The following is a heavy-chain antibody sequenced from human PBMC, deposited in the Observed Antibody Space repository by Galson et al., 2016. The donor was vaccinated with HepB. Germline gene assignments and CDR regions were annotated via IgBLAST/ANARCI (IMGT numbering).Heavy chain of an antibody. D-gene: IGHD4-11*01. J-gene: IGHJ5*02. V-gene: IGHV4-59*01. Sequence: SETLSHTCTVSGGSISSYYWSWIRQPPGKGLEWIGYIHYSGSTNYNPSLKSRVTTSVDTSRNQFSLQLSSVTAADTAVYYCARDPGGSSNGFDPWGQGTLVTVSS. CDR1: GGSISSYY. CDR3: ARDPGGSSNGFDP. CDR2: IHYSGST.